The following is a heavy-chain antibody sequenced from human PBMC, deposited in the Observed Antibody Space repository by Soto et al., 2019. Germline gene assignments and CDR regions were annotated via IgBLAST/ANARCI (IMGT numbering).Heavy chain of an antibody. V-gene: IGHV1-18*01. D-gene: IGHD2-2*01. CDR2: ISAYNGNT. Sequence: ASVKVSCKASGYTFTSYGISWVRQAPGQGLEWMGWISAYNGNTNYAQKLQGRVTMTTDTSTSTAYMELRSLRSDDTAVYYCARDLGDIVLVPAAIIYYYYGMDVWGQGTTVTVSS. J-gene: IGHJ6*02. CDR3: ARDLGDIVLVPAAIIYYYYGMDV. CDR1: GYTFTSYG.